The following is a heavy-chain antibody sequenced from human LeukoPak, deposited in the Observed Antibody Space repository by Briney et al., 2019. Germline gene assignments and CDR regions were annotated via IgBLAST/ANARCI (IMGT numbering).Heavy chain of an antibody. J-gene: IGHJ4*02. V-gene: IGHV4-34*01. CDR1: GGSISSYY. CDR3: AREYYYDSSGYYGGFDY. Sequence: SETLSLTCTVSGGSISSYYWSWIRQPPGKGLEWIGEINHSGSTNYNPSLKSRVTISLDTSKNQFSLKLSSVTAADTAVYYCAREYYYDSSGYYGGFDYWGQGTLVTVSS. CDR2: INHSGST. D-gene: IGHD3-22*01.